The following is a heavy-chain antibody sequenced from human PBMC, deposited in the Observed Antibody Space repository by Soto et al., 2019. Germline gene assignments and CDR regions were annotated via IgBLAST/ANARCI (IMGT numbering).Heavy chain of an antibody. D-gene: IGHD6-6*01. V-gene: IGHV3-30*03. CDR1: GFTFSSYA. J-gene: IGHJ4*02. CDR2: ISYDGSNK. CDR3: ARGGAARPDY. Sequence: QVQLVESGGDVVQPGRSLRLSCAASGFTFSSYAMHWVRQAPGKGLEWVALISYDGSNKYYGDSVKGRFTISRDNSKNTLYLQMNSLRDEDTAVYYCARGGAARPDYWGQGTLVTVSS.